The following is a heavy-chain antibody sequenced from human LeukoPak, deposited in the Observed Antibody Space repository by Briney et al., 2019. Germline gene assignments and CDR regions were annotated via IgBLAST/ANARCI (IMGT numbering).Heavy chain of an antibody. CDR1: GYSFSDYY. J-gene: IGHJ1*01. V-gene: IGHV1-69-2*01. CDR2: VDPQDGEG. CDR3: ATKGTLTPSTPFYGHLHH. D-gene: IGHD3/OR15-3a*01. Sequence: ASVKISCKASGYSFSDYYMHWVHQAPGKGLEWMGRVDPQDGEGIYAGKFQGRVTMTADRFAETAYMELGSLTSDDTAVYFCATKGTLTPSTPFYGHLHHWGQGTLVTVSA.